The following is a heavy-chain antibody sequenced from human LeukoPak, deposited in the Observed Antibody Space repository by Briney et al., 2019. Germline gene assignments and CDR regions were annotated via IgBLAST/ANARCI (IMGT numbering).Heavy chain of an antibody. CDR1: GYSISSGYY. CDR2: INHSGST. J-gene: IGHJ4*02. D-gene: IGHD6-13*01. CDR3: ARFSRSQQLAFDY. V-gene: IGHV4-38-2*02. Sequence: PSETLSLTCTVSGYSISSGYYWGWIRQPPGKGLEWIGEINHSGSTNYNPSLKSRVTISVDTSKNQFSLKLSSVTAADTAVYYCARFSRSQQLAFDYWGQGTLVTVSS.